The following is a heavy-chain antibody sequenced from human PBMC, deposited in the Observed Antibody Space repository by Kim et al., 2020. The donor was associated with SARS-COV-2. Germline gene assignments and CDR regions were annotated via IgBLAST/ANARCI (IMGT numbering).Heavy chain of an antibody. Sequence: GGSLRLSCAASGFTFSDSPMHWVRQASGKGLEWVGRIRSKANSYATSYAASVKGRFTISRDDSESTAYLQMNSLKTEDTAVYYCTRIPGTTVDFWDAFDV. CDR2: IRSKANSYAT. J-gene: IGHJ3*01. D-gene: IGHD1-1*01. CDR3: TRIPGTTVDFWDAFDV. CDR1: GFTFSDSP. V-gene: IGHV3-73*01.